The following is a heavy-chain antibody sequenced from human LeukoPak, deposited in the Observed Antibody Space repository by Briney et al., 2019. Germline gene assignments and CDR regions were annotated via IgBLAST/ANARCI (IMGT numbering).Heavy chain of an antibody. CDR1: GGSISSGGYY. Sequence: SETLSLTCTVSGGSISSGGYYWSWIRQHPGKGLEWIGYIYYSGSTYYNPSLKNRVTISVDMSKNQFSLKLSSVTAADTAVYYCARVIDCSSTSCYANWYFDLWGRGTLVTVSS. J-gene: IGHJ2*01. CDR3: ARVIDCSSTSCYANWYFDL. CDR2: IYYSGST. D-gene: IGHD2-2*01. V-gene: IGHV4-31*03.